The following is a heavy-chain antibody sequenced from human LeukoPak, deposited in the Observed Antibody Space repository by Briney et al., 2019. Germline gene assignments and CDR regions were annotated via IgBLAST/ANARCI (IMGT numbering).Heavy chain of an antibody. CDR1: GASIRDYY. CDR2: IYYNGST. CDR3: ARFLAGTRHFHFYYYMDV. V-gene: IGHV4-59*12. D-gene: IGHD3-9*01. J-gene: IGHJ6*03. Sequence: PSETLSLTCTVSGASIRDYYWSWIRQPPGQGLEWIGCIYYNGSTDYNPSLKSRVTISVDTSKNQFSLKLSSVTAADTAVYYCARFLAGTRHFHFYYYMDVWGKGTTVTISS.